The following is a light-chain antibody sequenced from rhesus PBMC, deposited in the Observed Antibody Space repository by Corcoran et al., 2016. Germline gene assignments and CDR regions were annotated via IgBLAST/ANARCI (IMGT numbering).Light chain of an antibody. J-gene: IGKJ1*01. V-gene: IGKV1S14*01. Sequence: DIQMTQSPSSLSASVGDTVTITCRASQGISHYLAWYHQKPGKAPKPLIYYASNLESGVPSRFSGSGSGTDVTLTISSLQPEDCAIYYCQQYNSYPWTFGQGTKVEIK. CDR3: QQYNSYPWT. CDR1: QGISHY. CDR2: YAS.